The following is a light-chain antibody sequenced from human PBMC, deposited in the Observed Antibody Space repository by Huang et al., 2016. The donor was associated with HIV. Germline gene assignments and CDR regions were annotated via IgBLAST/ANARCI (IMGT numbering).Light chain of an antibody. V-gene: IGKV3-20*01. CDR3: QQYALSPWT. Sequence: EIVLTQSPGTLSLSPGQRLTLSCRASQTVSNDYLAWYQQKPYQSPRLLIYAASTRAAGIPDMFSGSGSATDFILTVSRLEPEDSAVYYCQQYALSPWTFGHGTKVEI. J-gene: IGKJ1*01. CDR2: AAS. CDR1: QTVSNDY.